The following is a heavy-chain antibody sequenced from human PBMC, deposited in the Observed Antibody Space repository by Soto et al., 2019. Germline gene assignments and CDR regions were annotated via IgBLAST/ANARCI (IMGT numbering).Heavy chain of an antibody. CDR3: ARDPSPNSYDRSGYYPP. V-gene: IGHV3-21*01. D-gene: IGHD3-22*01. CDR2: ISASGEFI. J-gene: IGHJ5*02. Sequence: PGGSLRLSCAASGSTFSHYSMNWVRQAPGQGLEWVSSISASGEFIFYGDSVKGRFTVSRDNAKDSVFLQINSLRAEDTGVYYCARDPSPNSYDRSGYYPPWGQGTLVTVSS. CDR1: GSTFSHYS.